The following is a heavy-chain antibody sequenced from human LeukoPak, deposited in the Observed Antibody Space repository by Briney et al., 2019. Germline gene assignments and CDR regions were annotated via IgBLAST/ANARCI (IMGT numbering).Heavy chain of an antibody. CDR3: ARGSGYYDSSGDYYYGMDV. CDR2: IYYSGST. Sequence: SETLSLTCTVSGGSISSYYWSWIRQPPGKGLEWIGYIYYSGSTNYNPSLKSRVTISVDTSKNQFSLKLSSVTAADTAVYYCARGSGYYDSSGDYYYGMDVWGQGTTVTVSS. V-gene: IGHV4-59*01. D-gene: IGHD3-22*01. CDR1: GGSISSYY. J-gene: IGHJ6*02.